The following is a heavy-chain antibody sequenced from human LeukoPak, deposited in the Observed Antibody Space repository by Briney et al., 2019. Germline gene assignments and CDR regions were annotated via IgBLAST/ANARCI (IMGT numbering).Heavy chain of an antibody. D-gene: IGHD3-22*01. CDR3: VRANLDIDSRGYYCRSVDS. CDR2: IFSTGNT. V-gene: IGHV4-31*02. Sequence: TLSVTCSVSGGSVNTDGYYWGWIRHQPGKGLEWIGHIFSTGNTYYNPSLRGRAGISVDKSKNQVCLNLRSLTAADTALYYCVRANLDIDSRGYYCRSVDSWGQGTLVTVSS. J-gene: IGHJ4*02. CDR1: GGSVNTDGYY.